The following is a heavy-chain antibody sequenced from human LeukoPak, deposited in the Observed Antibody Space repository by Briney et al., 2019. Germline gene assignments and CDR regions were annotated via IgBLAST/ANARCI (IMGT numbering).Heavy chain of an antibody. Sequence: PSETLSLTCAVSGYSISSGYYWCWIRQPPGKGLEWIGSIYHSGSTYYNPSLKSRVTISVDTSKNQFSLKLSSVTAADTAVYYCARQRTVRDWFDPWGQGTLVTVSS. CDR1: GYSISSGYY. D-gene: IGHD4-17*01. CDR3: ARQRTVRDWFDP. V-gene: IGHV4-38-2*01. CDR2: IYHSGST. J-gene: IGHJ5*02.